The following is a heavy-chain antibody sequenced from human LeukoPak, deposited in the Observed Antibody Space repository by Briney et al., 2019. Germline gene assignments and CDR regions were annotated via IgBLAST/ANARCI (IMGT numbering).Heavy chain of an antibody. CDR1: VGSMSNYY. J-gene: IGHJ6*02. CDR2: IYYSGIT. D-gene: IGHD1-7*01. V-gene: IGHV4-59*12. Sequence: SHTLSLTRAVSVGSMSNYYWTWIRQPPAKGLEWIGYIYYSGITNHNPSLKSRVTISVDTSKNRFSLQLNSVTPEDTAVYYCAREITGTTKDYYAMDVWGQGTTVTVSS. CDR3: AREITGTTKDYYAMDV.